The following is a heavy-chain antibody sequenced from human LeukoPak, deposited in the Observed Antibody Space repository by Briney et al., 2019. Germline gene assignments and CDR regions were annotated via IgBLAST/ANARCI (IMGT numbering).Heavy chain of an antibody. V-gene: IGHV3-66*01. J-gene: IGHJ4*02. Sequence: GGSLRLSCAASGFTVSTNYMSWVRQAPGKGLVWVSVIYSDDNTYYADSVKGRFTISRDNSKNTLYLQMNSLRAEDTAVYYCARDNDYGDYVAYWGQGTLVTVSS. CDR2: IYSDDNT. CDR3: ARDNDYGDYVAY. CDR1: GFTVSTNY. D-gene: IGHD4-17*01.